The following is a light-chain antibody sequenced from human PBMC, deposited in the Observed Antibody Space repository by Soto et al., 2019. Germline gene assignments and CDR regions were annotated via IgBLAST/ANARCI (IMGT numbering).Light chain of an antibody. J-gene: IGLJ3*02. CDR3: SSFTRRGTVV. CDR2: EVR. CDR1: SGDIGGYNY. V-gene: IGLV2-14*01. Sequence: QSVLTQPASVSGSPGQSITISCTGTSGDIGGYNYVSWYQKHPDKAPKLMISEVRNRPSGVSNRFSGSKSGNTASLTISGLQAEDEADYYCSSFTRRGTVVFGGGTKLTVL.